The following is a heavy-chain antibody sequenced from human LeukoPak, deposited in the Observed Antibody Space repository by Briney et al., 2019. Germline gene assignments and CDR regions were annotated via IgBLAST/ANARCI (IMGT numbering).Heavy chain of an antibody. CDR3: ARRRVDGYTDY. D-gene: IGHD5-24*01. Sequence: SETLSLTCTVSGGSISSYYWSWIRQPPGKGLEWIGYIYYSGSTNYNPSLKSRVTISVDMSKNQFSLKLTSVTAADTAVYYCARRRVDGYTDYWGQGTLVTVSP. J-gene: IGHJ4*02. V-gene: IGHV4-59*08. CDR1: GGSISSYY. CDR2: IYYSGST.